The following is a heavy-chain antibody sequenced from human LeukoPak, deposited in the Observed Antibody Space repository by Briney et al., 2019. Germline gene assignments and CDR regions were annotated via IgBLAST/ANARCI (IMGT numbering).Heavy chain of an antibody. D-gene: IGHD3-3*01. CDR2: ISSNSDDT. J-gene: IGHJ4*02. Sequence: GGSLRLSCAASGFTFSSYVMSWVRQAAGKGLEWVSSISSNSDDTYYADSVKGRFTISRDNARNSLFLQMTSLRAEDTAVYYCARDVLRYVVWLPTTEYYFDYWGQGALVTVSS. V-gene: IGHV3-21*06. CDR1: GFTFSSYV. CDR3: ARDVLRYVVWLPTTEYYFDY.